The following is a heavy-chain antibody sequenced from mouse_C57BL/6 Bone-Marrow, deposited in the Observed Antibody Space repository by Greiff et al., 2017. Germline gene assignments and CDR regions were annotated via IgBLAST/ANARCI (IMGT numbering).Heavy chain of an antibody. CDR1: GFNIKDDY. V-gene: IGHV14-4*01. CDR2: IDPENGDT. CDR3: TIYDGYYKAMDY. D-gene: IGHD2-3*01. Sequence: VQLQPSWAELVRPGASVKLSCTASGFNIKDDYMHWVKQRPEQGLEWIGWIDPENGDTEYASKFQGKATITADTSSNTAYLQLSSLTSDDTAVYYCTIYDGYYKAMDYWGQGTSVTVSS. J-gene: IGHJ4*01.